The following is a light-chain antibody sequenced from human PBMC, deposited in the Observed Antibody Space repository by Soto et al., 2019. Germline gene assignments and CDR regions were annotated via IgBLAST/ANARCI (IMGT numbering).Light chain of an antibody. J-gene: IGKJ1*01. CDR2: DAS. CDR3: QQYNTYPWT. Sequence: QLTQSPSTLSASVGDRVTITCRSSQSISGYLAWYQQKPGKAPKLLIYDASSLESGVPSRFSGSASGTEFTLTISSLQPDDFATYYCQQYNTYPWTFGQGTKVDIK. CDR1: QSISGY. V-gene: IGKV1-5*01.